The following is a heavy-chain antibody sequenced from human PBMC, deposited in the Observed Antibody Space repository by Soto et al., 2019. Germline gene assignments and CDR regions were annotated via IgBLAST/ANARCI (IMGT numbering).Heavy chain of an antibody. Sequence: HLQLRESGPGLVKPSETLSLTCTVSGGSISSRSYYWAWNRQSPGKGLEWIGSVYYNGFTYYNPSLKSRVTISVDTSKNQFSLKLTSVTAADTAVYYCARMGDFWSGPGELDPWGQGTLVTVSS. D-gene: IGHD3-3*01. CDR2: VYYNGFT. CDR1: GGSISSRSYY. CDR3: ARMGDFWSGPGELDP. V-gene: IGHV4-39*01. J-gene: IGHJ5*02.